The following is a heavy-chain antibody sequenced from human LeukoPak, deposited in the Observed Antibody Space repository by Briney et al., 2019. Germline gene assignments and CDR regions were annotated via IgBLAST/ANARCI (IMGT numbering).Heavy chain of an antibody. V-gene: IGHV4-30-2*01. CDR3: AGEYSTGWRFDD. Sequence: SETLSLTCTVSGGSISSGGYSWSWIRQPPGKGLELIGYIYHSGSTYYNPSLKSRVTISVDMSKNQFSLKLSSVTAADTAVYYCAGEYSTGWRFDDWGQGTLVTVSS. CDR1: GGSISSGGYS. CDR2: IYHSGST. J-gene: IGHJ4*02. D-gene: IGHD6-19*01.